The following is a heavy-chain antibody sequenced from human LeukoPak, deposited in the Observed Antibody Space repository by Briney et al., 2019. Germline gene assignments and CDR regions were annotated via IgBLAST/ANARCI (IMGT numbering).Heavy chain of an antibody. Sequence: SETLSLTCAGPSYSVTSGYYWGWIRQPPGKGLEWIGSMYHSGSTHYNPSLKSRVTISEDTSKNQFSLRLSSVTAADTAVYYCARENIDDAFDIWGQGTMATVSS. CDR2: MYHSGST. CDR1: SYSVTSGYY. CDR3: ARENIDDAFDI. V-gene: IGHV4-38-2*02. J-gene: IGHJ3*02. D-gene: IGHD2/OR15-2a*01.